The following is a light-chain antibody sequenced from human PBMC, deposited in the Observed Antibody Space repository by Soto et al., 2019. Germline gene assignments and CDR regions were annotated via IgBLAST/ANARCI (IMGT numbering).Light chain of an antibody. Sequence: QSALTQPASVSGSPGQTITISCTGTSSDVGGYKYVSWYQQHPGKAPKLMIYEVNNRPSGVSNRFSGSKSGNTASLTISGLQVEDEADYYCSSFTSSSTWVFGGGTKLTVL. V-gene: IGLV2-14*01. CDR3: SSFTSSSTWV. CDR2: EVN. CDR1: SSDVGGYKY. J-gene: IGLJ3*02.